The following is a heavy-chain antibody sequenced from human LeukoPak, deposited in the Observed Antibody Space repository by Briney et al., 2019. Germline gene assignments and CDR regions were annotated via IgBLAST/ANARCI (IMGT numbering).Heavy chain of an antibody. CDR1: GYTFSNHD. CDR3: ARDPRGAAAADDAFDL. D-gene: IGHD6-13*01. CDR2: MNPNSGAT. V-gene: IGHV1-8*01. Sequence: GASVKVSCQASGYTFSNHDFDWVRQAPGQGLEWMGWMNPNSGATGYAQKFQGRVTMTRNPSISTAYMELSGLRSEDTAVYYCARDPRGAAAADDAFDLWGQGTMVTVSS. J-gene: IGHJ3*01.